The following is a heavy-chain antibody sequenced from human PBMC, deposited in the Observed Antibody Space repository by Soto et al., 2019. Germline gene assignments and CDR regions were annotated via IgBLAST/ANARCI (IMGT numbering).Heavy chain of an antibody. CDR3: ATDPGAFAGAMRD. CDR1: GFSFSRFG. V-gene: IGHV3-30*03. J-gene: IGHJ4*02. D-gene: IGHD3-16*01. CDR2: ITFNGSKE. Sequence: GGSLRLSCAGSGFSFSRFGMHWFRQAPGKGLEWVACITFNGSKEYYVDSVKGRFAISRNNSMNTLYLQMSSLGPEDTGVYYCATDPGAFAGAMRDWGRGTLVTVSS.